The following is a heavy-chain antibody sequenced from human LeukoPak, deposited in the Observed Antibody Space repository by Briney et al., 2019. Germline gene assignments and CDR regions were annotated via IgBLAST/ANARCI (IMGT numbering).Heavy chain of an antibody. Sequence: GGSLRLSCAASGFMVSNSYMSWVRQAPGKGLECVSVIHSGGSTYYADSVKGRFTISGDNSKNSLFLQMNSLRAEDTAVYYCATGHYSNTLGGQGTLVTVSS. CDR1: GFMVSNSY. D-gene: IGHD6-13*01. J-gene: IGHJ4*02. V-gene: IGHV3-66*01. CDR2: IHSGGST. CDR3: ATGHYSNTL.